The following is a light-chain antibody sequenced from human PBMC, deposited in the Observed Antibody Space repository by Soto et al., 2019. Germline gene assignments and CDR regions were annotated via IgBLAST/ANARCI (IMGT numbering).Light chain of an antibody. Sequence: EIVLTQSPAILSLSPGERATLSCRASQSVSTYLAWYQQKPGQAPRLLIYGASSRATGIPDRFSGSGSGTDFTLTISRLEPEDFAVYYCQQYGSSPPYTFGQGTKLEIK. J-gene: IGKJ2*01. CDR3: QQYGSSPPYT. CDR2: GAS. V-gene: IGKV3-20*01. CDR1: QSVSTY.